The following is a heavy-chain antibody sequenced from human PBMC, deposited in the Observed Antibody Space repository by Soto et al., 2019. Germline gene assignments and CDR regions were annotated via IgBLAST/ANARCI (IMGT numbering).Heavy chain of an antibody. CDR2: IRDSDSGGST. V-gene: IGHV3-23*01. J-gene: IGHJ4*02. D-gene: IGHD2-21*01. Sequence: LRLSCAASGFTFSSYAMSWVRQAPAKGLEWVSTIRDSDSGGSTFYADSVKGRFTISRDDSKNTLYLQMSSLRAEDTAMYYCAKVRVGIDVDFDYWGQGALVTVSS. CDR3: AKVRVGIDVDFDY. CDR1: GFTFSSYA.